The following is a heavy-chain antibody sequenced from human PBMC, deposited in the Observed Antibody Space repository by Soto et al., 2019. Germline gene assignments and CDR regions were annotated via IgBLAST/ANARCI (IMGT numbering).Heavy chain of an antibody. Sequence: ASVKVSCKASGYTFYIHGMAWVRQAPGQGLEWMGWSRPYSGNTNYAQKFQDRVTMTTDTSTATAYMELRSLTSDDTAVYYCARPSSGSLRHYFDYWGQGTPVTVSS. CDR3: ARPSSGSLRHYFDY. V-gene: IGHV1-18*01. CDR1: GYTFYIHG. CDR2: SRPYSGNT. D-gene: IGHD1-26*01. J-gene: IGHJ4*02.